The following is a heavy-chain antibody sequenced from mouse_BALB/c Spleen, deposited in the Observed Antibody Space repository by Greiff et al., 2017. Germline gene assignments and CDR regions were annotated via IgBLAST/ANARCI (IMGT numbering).Heavy chain of an antibody. CDR1: GYAFSSSW. CDR2: IYPGDGDT. D-gene: IGHD2-4*01. Sequence: QVQLKQSGPELVKPGASVKISCKASGYAFSSSWMNWVKQRPGQGLEWIGRIYPGDGDTNYNGKFKGKATLTADKSSSTAYMQLSSLTSVDSAVYFCARGITGYYAMDYWGQGTSVTVSS. J-gene: IGHJ4*01. CDR3: ARGITGYYAMDY. V-gene: IGHV1-82*01.